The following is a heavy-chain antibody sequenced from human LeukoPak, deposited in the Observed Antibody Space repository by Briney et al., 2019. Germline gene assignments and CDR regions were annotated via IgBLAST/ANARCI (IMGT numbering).Heavy chain of an antibody. CDR2: INSDGSST. D-gene: IGHD2-21*02. V-gene: IGHV3-74*01. Sequence: GGSLRLSCAASGFTISSYWMHWVRQAPGKGLVWVSRINSDGSSTSYADSVKGRFTISRGNAKNTLYLQMNSLSAEDTAVYYCARDCGGDCYYYYGMDVWGQGTTVTVSS. CDR3: ARDCGGDCYYYYGMDV. J-gene: IGHJ6*02. CDR1: GFTISSYW.